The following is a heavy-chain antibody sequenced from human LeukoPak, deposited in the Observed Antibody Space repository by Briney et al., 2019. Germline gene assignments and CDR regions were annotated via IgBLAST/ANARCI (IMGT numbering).Heavy chain of an antibody. D-gene: IGHD3-3*01. J-gene: IGHJ5*02. Sequence: ASVKVSCKASGYTFTSYDINWVRQATGQGLEWMGWMNPNSGNTGYAQKFQGRVTMTRNTSISTAYMELSSLRSEDTAVYYCARATYYDFWSGYSHNWFDPWGQGTLVTVSS. CDR1: GYTFTSYD. V-gene: IGHV1-8*01. CDR3: ARATYYDFWSGYSHNWFDP. CDR2: MNPNSGNT.